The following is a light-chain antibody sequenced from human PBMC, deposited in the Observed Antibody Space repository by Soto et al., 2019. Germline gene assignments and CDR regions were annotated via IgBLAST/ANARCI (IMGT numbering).Light chain of an antibody. J-gene: IGKJ1*01. CDR2: DAS. CDR3: QQYNSYSQT. Sequence: IQMTQSPSTLSASVGDRVSITCRASQSVSSWLAWYQQKPGKAPKLLIYDASGLESGVPSRFSGSGSGTEFTLTISSLQPDDFATYYCQQYNSYSQTFGQGTKVAIK. CDR1: QSVSSW. V-gene: IGKV1-5*01.